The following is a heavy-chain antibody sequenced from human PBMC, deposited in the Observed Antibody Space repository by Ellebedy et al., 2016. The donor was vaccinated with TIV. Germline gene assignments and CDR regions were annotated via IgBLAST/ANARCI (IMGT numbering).Heavy chain of an antibody. CDR1: GFTFSSYG. Sequence: GESLKISXAASGFTFSSYGMHWVRQAPGKGLEWVAVISYDGSNKYYADSVKGRFTISRDNAKNSLYLQMNSLRAEDTAVYYCARDYDSTGLYYFDYWGQGTLVTVSS. CDR3: ARDYDSTGLYYFDY. J-gene: IGHJ4*02. CDR2: ISYDGSNK. D-gene: IGHD3-22*01. V-gene: IGHV3-30*03.